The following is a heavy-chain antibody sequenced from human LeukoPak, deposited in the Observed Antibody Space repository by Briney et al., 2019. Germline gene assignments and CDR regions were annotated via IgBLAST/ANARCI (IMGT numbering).Heavy chain of an antibody. CDR2: IYYSGST. J-gene: IGHJ3*02. V-gene: IGHV4-34*01. CDR3: ARDRGSYYYAFDI. Sequence: SETLSLTCAVYGGSFSGYYWSWIRQPPGKGLEWIGSIYYSGSTYYNPSLKSRVTISVDTSKNQFSLKLSSVTAADTAVYYCARDRGSYYYAFDIWGQGTMVTVSS. CDR1: GGSFSGYY. D-gene: IGHD1-26*01.